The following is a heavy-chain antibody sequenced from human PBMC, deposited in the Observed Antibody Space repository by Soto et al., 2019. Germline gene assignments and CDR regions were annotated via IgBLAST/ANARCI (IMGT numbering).Heavy chain of an antibody. D-gene: IGHD3-3*01. CDR3: ARVRGYDFWSGPWGRYF. V-gene: IGHV3-7*01. CDR2: IKQDGSEK. Sequence: GGSLRLSCAASGFTFSSYWMSWVRQAPGKGLEWVANIKQDGSEKYYVDSVKGRFTISRDNAKNSLYLQMNSLRAEDTAVYYCARVRGYDFWSGPWGRYFWGQGTMVTVSS. CDR1: GFTFSSYW. J-gene: IGHJ3*01.